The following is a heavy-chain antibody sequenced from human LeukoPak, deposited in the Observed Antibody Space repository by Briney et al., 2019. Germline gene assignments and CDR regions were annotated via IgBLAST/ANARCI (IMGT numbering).Heavy chain of an antibody. CDR3: AREGPALNYMDV. D-gene: IGHD2-2*01. CDR1: GFTFSSYW. Sequence: GGSLRLSCAAFGFTFSSYWMHWVRQAPGKGLVWVSRINSDGSSTSYADSVKGRFTISRDNAKNTLYLQMNDLRAEDTAVYYCAREGPALNYMDVWGKGTTVTVSS. CDR2: INSDGSST. J-gene: IGHJ6*03. V-gene: IGHV3-74*01.